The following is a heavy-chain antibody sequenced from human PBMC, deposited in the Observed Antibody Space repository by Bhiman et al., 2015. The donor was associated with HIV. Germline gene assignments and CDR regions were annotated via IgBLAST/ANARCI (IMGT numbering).Heavy chain of an antibody. CDR2: ISYDGSNK. CDR3: AKDSNSNSLAAPPDFDL. V-gene: IGHV3-30*18. D-gene: IGHD6-6*01. Sequence: QVQLVESGGGVVQPGRSLRLSCAASGFTFSTYGMHWVRQAPGKGLEWVAVISYDGSNKYYADSVKGRFTISRDNSKNTLYLQMNSLRVEDTAVYYCAKDSNSNSLAAPPDFDLWGRGTLVTVSS. J-gene: IGHJ2*01. CDR1: GFTFSTYG.